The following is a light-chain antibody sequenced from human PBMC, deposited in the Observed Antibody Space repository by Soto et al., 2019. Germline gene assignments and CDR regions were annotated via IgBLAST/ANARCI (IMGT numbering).Light chain of an antibody. CDR1: SSDIGTYKY. V-gene: IGLV2-14*03. Sequence: QSALTQPASVSGSPGQSIAISCTGTSSDIGTYKYVSWYQHHPGKAPKLIIYDVNNRPSGVSDRFSGSKSGNTASLAISGLQAEDEADYYCRSYTTAPTYVFGTGTKVTVL. CDR2: DVN. CDR3: RSYTTAPTYV. J-gene: IGLJ1*01.